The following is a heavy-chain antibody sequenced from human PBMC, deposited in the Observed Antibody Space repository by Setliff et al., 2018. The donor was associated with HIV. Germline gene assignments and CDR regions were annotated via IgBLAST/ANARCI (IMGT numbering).Heavy chain of an antibody. CDR3: ATVSGDYYDSSDRP. CDR2: VDPEDGET. J-gene: IGHJ5*02. V-gene: IGHV1-69-2*01. Sequence: GASVKVSCKASGYTFTVYYMHWVQQAPGKGLEWVGRVDPEDGETMYAEKFRGRVTITADTSTDTAYLELSSLRSEDTAVYYCATVSGDYYDSSDRPWGQGTLVTVSS. D-gene: IGHD3-22*01. CDR1: GYTFTVYY.